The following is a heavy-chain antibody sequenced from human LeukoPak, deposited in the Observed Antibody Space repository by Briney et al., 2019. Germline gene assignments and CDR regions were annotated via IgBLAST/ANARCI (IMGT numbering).Heavy chain of an antibody. V-gene: IGHV3-66*01. D-gene: IGHD2-21*02. Sequence: GGSLRLSCAASGFTVSSNYMSWVRQAPGKGQEWVSVFYSGGSTYYADSVKGRFTIYRDNSKSTLYLQMNSLRAEDTAVYYCARDQIAVVTATHYYYYGMDVWGQGTTVTVSS. CDR1: GFTVSSNY. CDR2: FYSGGST. CDR3: ARDQIAVVTATHYYYYGMDV. J-gene: IGHJ6*02.